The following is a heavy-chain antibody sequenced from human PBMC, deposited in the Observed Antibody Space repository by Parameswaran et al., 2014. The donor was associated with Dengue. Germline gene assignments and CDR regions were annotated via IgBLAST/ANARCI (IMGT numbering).Heavy chain of an antibody. CDR2: FYPGDSDS. Sequence: ESLKISCKSSGYSFTNSWIGWVRQMPGKGLEWLGIFYPGDSDSRYSPSFRGQVTMSVDKSFSTAYLQWSSLKASDTAMYYCASPLIPTALSAFDIWGQGDNGHRLL. V-gene: IGHV5-51*01. J-gene: IGHJ3*02. CDR3: ASPLIPTALSAFDI. CDR1: GYSFTNSW. D-gene: IGHD2-2*01.